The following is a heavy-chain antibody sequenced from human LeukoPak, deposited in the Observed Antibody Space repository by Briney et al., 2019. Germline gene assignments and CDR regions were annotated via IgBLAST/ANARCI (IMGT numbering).Heavy chain of an antibody. V-gene: IGHV3-48*03. Sequence: PGGSLRLSCAASGFTFSSYEMNWVRQAPGKGLEWVSYISSSGSTIYYADSVKGRFTISRDNAKNSLYLQMNSLRAEDTAVYYFARDRNVGWFGELSDLDYWGQGTLVTVSS. CDR3: ARDRNVGWFGELSDLDY. D-gene: IGHD3-10*01. CDR1: GFTFSSYE. CDR2: ISSSGSTI. J-gene: IGHJ4*02.